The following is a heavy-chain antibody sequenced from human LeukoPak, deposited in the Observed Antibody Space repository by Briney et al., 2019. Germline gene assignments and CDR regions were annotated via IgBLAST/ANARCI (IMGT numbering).Heavy chain of an antibody. V-gene: IGHV3-64*01. J-gene: IGHJ6*02. CDR2: ISSNGGST. D-gene: IGHD1-26*01. CDR1: GFTFSSYA. CDR3: ARVVGSRGYPMDV. Sequence: PGGSLRLSCAASGFTFSSYAMHWVRQAPGKGLEYVSAISSNGGSTYYANSVKGRFTISRDNSKNTLYLQMGSLRAEDMAVYYCARVVGSRGYPMDVWGQGTTVTVSS.